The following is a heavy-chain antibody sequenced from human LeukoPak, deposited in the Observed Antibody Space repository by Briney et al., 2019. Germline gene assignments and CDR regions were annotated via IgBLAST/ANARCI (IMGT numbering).Heavy chain of an antibody. Sequence: SETPSLTCAVYGGSFSGYYWSWIRQPPGKGLEGIGEINHSGSTNYNPSLKSRVTISVDTSKNQFSLKLSSVTAADTAVYYCARVGARGYSYGYWAVNYYGMDVWGQGTTVTVSS. CDR3: ARVGARGYSYGYWAVNYYGMDV. V-gene: IGHV4-34*01. CDR2: INHSGST. CDR1: GGSFSGYY. D-gene: IGHD5-18*01. J-gene: IGHJ6*02.